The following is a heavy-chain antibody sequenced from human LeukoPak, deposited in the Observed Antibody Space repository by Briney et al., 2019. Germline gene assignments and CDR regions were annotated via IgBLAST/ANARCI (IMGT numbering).Heavy chain of an antibody. CDR2: IIPIFGTA. J-gene: IGHJ4*02. Sequence: ASVKVSCKASGGTFISYAISWVRQALGQGLEWMGGIIPIFGTANYAQKFQGRVTITADESTSTAYMELSSLTSGDTAVYYCARGGPMMKTNWGQGTLVTVSS. V-gene: IGHV1-69*13. D-gene: IGHD3-22*01. CDR3: ARGGPMMKTN. CDR1: GGTFISYA.